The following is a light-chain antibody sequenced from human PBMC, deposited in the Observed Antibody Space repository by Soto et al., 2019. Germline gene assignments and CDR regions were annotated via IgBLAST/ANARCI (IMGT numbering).Light chain of an antibody. CDR3: QQFYNWPRS. CDR1: QSVSRY. Sequence: TQNTATLSLSPGERATLSCRASQSVSRYLAWYQQRPGQAPRLLIYDASTRATGIPAGFGGTGSGTEFTLTITCLQSEDFAARYCQQFYNWPRSFGQGTRPEI. CDR2: DAS. J-gene: IGKJ5*01. V-gene: IGKV3-15*01.